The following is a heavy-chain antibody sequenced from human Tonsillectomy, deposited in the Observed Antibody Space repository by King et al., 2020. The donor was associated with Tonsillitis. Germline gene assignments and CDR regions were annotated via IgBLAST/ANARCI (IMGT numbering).Heavy chain of an antibody. J-gene: IGHJ4*02. Sequence: VQLVESGGGVVQPGRSLRLSCAASGFTFSSYAMHWVRQAPGKGLEWVAVISYDGSNKYYADSVKGRFTISRDNSKNTLYLQMNSLRAEDTAVYYCARGTGRALFRGDYCGQGTLVTVSS. CDR3: ARGTGRALFRGDY. CDR1: GFTFSSYA. CDR2: ISYDGSNK. V-gene: IGHV3-30*04. D-gene: IGHD3-10*01.